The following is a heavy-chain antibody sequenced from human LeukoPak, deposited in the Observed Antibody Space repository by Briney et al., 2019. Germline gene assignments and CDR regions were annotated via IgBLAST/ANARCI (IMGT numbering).Heavy chain of an antibody. CDR3: ARDEAGDLGAFDI. CDR1: GFTFSSYN. Sequence: GGSLRLSCAASGFTFSSYNMNWVRQAPGKGLEWVSSISSSSTYIYYADSAKGRFTISRDNAKNSLSLQMNSLRAEDTAVYYCARDEAGDLGAFDIWGQGTMVTVSS. D-gene: IGHD3-16*01. J-gene: IGHJ3*02. CDR2: ISSSSTYI. V-gene: IGHV3-21*01.